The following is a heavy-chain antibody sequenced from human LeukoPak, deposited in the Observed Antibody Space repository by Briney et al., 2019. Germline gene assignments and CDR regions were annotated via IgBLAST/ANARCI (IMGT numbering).Heavy chain of an antibody. CDR1: GFTVSSNY. J-gene: IGHJ4*02. CDR2: IYSGGST. Sequence: PGGSLRLSCAASGFTVSSNYMSWVRQAPGKGLEWVSVIYSGGSTHYADSVKGRFTISRDNSKNTLYLQMNSLRAEDTAVYYCAKSAANYYDRYYFDYWGQGTLVTVSS. CDR3: AKSAANYYDRYYFDY. D-gene: IGHD3-22*01. V-gene: IGHV3-66*01.